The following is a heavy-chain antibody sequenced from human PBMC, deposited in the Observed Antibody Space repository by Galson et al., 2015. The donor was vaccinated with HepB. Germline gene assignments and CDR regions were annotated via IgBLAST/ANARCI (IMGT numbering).Heavy chain of an antibody. Sequence: QSGAEVKKPGESLKISCKGSGYSFTSYWIGWVRQMPGKGLEWMGIIYPGDSDTRYSPSFQGQVTISADKSISTAYLQWSSLKASNTAMYYCARHETWELWGRKYYYYYYGMDVWGQGTTVTVSS. D-gene: IGHD1-26*01. CDR3: ARHETWELWGRKYYYYYYGMDV. CDR2: IYPGDSDT. J-gene: IGHJ6*02. CDR1: GYSFTSYW. V-gene: IGHV5-51*03.